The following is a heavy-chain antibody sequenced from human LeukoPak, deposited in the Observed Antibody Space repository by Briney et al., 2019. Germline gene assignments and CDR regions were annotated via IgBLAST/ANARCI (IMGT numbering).Heavy chain of an antibody. J-gene: IGHJ6*02. CDR3: ARGGVSDSSSWYRYYYYYGMDV. D-gene: IGHD6-13*01. CDR2: MNPNSGNT. Sequence: ASVKVSCKASGYTFTSYDINWVRQATGQGLGWMGWMNPNSGNTGYAQKFQGRVTMTRNTSISTAYMELSSLRSEDTAVYYCARGGVSDSSSWYRYYYYYGMDVWGQGTTVTVSS. V-gene: IGHV1-8*01. CDR1: GYTFTSYD.